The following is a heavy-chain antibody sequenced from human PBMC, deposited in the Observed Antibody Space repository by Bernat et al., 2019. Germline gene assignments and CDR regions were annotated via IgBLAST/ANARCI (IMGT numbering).Heavy chain of an antibody. CDR3: AKDLHDDGGKGGMDV. Sequence: EVQLLESGGGLVQPGGSLRLSCAASGFTFNSYAMSWVRQAPGKGLERVSAISGSGGSTYYADSVKGRFTISRDNSKNTLCLQMNSLRAEDTAVYYCAKDLHDDGGKGGMDVWGQGTTVTVSS. J-gene: IGHJ6*02. CDR2: ISGSGGST. V-gene: IGHV3-23*01. CDR1: GFTFNSYA. D-gene: IGHD4-23*01.